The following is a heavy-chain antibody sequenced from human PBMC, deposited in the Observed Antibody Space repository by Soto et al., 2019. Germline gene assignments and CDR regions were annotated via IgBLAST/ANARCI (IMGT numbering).Heavy chain of an antibody. CDR1: GGSISSCSYY. V-gene: IGHV4-39*01. D-gene: IGHD1-26*01. CDR3: ARPSGSYLFYFDY. CDR2: IYYSGGT. J-gene: IGHJ4*02. Sequence: SETLSLTCTVSGGSISSCSYYWGWIRQPPGKGLEWIGSIYYSGGTYYNPSLKSRVTISVDTSKNQFSLKLSSVTAADTAVYYCARPSGSYLFYFDYWGQGTLVTVSS.